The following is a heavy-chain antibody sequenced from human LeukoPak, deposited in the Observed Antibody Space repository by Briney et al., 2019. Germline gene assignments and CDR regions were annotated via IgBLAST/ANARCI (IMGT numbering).Heavy chain of an antibody. CDR3: ARLAIAAAGIDY. Sequence: SETLSLTCTVSGGSVSSRSNYWGWIRQPPGKGLEWIGSIYYSGSTYYNPSLKSRVTISVDTSKNQFSLKLSSVTAADTAVYYCARLAIAAAGIDYWGQGTLVTVSS. CDR2: IYYSGST. J-gene: IGHJ4*02. CDR1: GGSVSSRSNY. D-gene: IGHD6-13*01. V-gene: IGHV4-39*01.